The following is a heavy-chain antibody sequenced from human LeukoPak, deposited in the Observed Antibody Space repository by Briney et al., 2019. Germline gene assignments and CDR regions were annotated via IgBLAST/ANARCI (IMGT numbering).Heavy chain of an antibody. Sequence: TPSETLSLTCTVSGGSISSGGYYWSWIRQPPGKGLEWIGYIYHSGSTYYNPSLKSRVTISVDRSKNQFSLKLSSVTAADTAVYYCASSYDSSGYYYYWGQGTLVTVSS. V-gene: IGHV4-30-2*01. J-gene: IGHJ4*02. CDR3: ASSYDSSGYYYY. CDR2: IYHSGST. D-gene: IGHD3-22*01. CDR1: GGSISSGGYY.